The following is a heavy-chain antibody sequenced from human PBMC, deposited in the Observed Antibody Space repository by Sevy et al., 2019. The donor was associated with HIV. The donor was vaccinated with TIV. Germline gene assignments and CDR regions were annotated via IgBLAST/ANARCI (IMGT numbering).Heavy chain of an antibody. J-gene: IGHJ6*02. Sequence: ASVKVSCKVSGYTLTKLPMHWVRQAPGKGLEWMGGFDPEDGETIYEQRFQGRVTMTEDTSTDTAYMELSRLRSEDTAVYYCATLDFWSENPFYGTDVWGQGTTVTVSS. D-gene: IGHD3-3*01. CDR1: GYTLTKLP. CDR3: ATLDFWSENPFYGTDV. CDR2: FDPEDGET. V-gene: IGHV1-24*01.